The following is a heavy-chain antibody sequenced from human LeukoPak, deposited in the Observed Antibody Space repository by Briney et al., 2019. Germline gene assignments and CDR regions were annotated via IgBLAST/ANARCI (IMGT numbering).Heavy chain of an antibody. CDR3: ARDQGSGWPIFDY. J-gene: IGHJ4*02. D-gene: IGHD6-19*01. V-gene: IGHV1-46*01. CDR1: GYTFTGYY. CDR2: INPSGGST. Sequence: ASVTVSCKASGYTFTGYYMHWVRQAPGQGLEWMGIINPSGGSTSYAQKFQGRVTMTRDTSTSTVYMELSSLRSEDTAVYYCARDQGSGWPIFDYWGQGTLVTVSS.